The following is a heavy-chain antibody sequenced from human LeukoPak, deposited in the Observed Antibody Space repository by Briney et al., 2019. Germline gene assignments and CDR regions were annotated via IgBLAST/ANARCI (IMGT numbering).Heavy chain of an antibody. CDR2: ITNGGNSGYTI. V-gene: IGHV3-11*01. Sequence: GGSLRLSCAASGFTFNAYHMSWIRQAPGKGLEWISSITNGGNSGYTIYYADSMKGRFTISRDNAKNSLYLQMNNLRPEDTAVYFCARDSYISGSDYWGQGTLVTVSS. CDR3: ARDSYISGSDY. J-gene: IGHJ4*02. CDR1: GFTFNAYH. D-gene: IGHD6-19*01.